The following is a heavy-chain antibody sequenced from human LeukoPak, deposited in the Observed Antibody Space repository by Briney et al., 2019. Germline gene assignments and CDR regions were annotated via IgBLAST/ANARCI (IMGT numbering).Heavy chain of an antibody. CDR2: ISGSGGST. D-gene: IGHD6-13*01. CDR3: ARCLLGSSWYNYYYYGMDV. Sequence: GGSLRLSCAASGFTFSSYAMSWVRQAPGKGLEWVSAISGSGGSTYYADSVKGRFTISRDNSKNTLYLQMNSLRAEDTAVYYCARCLLGSSWYNYYYYGMDVWGQGTTVTVSS. J-gene: IGHJ6*02. V-gene: IGHV3-23*01. CDR1: GFTFSSYA.